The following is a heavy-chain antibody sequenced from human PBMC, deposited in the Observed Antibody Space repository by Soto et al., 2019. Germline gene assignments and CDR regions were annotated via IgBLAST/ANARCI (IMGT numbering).Heavy chain of an antibody. J-gene: IGHJ6*02. CDR2: INRDGSST. CDR1: GFTFSSYW. Sequence: EVQLVESGGGLVQPGGSLRLSCAASGFTFSSYWMHWVRQATGKGLVWVSRINRDGSSTSYADSVKGRCTISRDNAKNTLYLQMNSLRAEDTAVYFCARDSYYDSTYYGMDVWGQGTTVTVSS. V-gene: IGHV3-74*01. CDR3: ARDSYYDSTYYGMDV. D-gene: IGHD3-22*01.